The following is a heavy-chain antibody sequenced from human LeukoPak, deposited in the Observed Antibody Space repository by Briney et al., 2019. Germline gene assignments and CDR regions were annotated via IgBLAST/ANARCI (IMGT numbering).Heavy chain of an antibody. V-gene: IGHV1-18*01. CDR1: GYTFTSYG. Sequence: ASVKVSCKASGYTFTSYGISWVRQAPGQGLEWMGWISAYNGNTNYAQKLQGRVTMTTDTSTSTAYMELRSLRSDDTAVYYCARAGGPYYYDSSGYYYDYWGQGTLVTVSS. CDR2: ISAYNGNT. CDR3: ARAGGPYYYDSSGYYYDY. J-gene: IGHJ4*02. D-gene: IGHD3-22*01.